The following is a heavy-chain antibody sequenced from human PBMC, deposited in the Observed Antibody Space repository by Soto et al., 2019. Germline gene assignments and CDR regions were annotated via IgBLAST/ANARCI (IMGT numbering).Heavy chain of an antibody. D-gene: IGHD3-3*01. J-gene: IGHJ4*02. CDR1: GDSISSGYY. Sequence: PSETLSLTCAVSGDSISSGYYWAWIRRPPGKGLEWIGSIFHSGSTYYNPSLKSRVTISVDTSKNQFSLKLSSVTAADTAVYYCARVTPGITIASNYFDYWGQGTLVTVSS. V-gene: IGHV4-38-2*01. CDR3: ARVTPGITIASNYFDY. CDR2: IFHSGST.